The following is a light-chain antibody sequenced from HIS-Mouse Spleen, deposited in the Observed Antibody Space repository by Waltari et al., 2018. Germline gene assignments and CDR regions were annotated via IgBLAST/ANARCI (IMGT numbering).Light chain of an antibody. J-gene: IGLJ2*01. CDR3: CSYAGSYTFV. V-gene: IGLV2-11*02. CDR1: SSDVCVYHY. CDR2: DVS. Sequence: QSALTQPRSVSGSPGQSVTISCTGTSSDVCVYHYVSWYQQHPGKAPKLMIYDVSKRPSGVPDRFSGSKSGNTASLTISGLQAEDEADYYCCSYAGSYTFVFGGGTKLTVL.